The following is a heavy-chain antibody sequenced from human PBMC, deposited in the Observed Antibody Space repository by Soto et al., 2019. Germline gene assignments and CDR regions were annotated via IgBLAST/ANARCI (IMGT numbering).Heavy chain of an antibody. D-gene: IGHD3-3*01. V-gene: IGHV3-23*01. CDR2: ISGSGGST. CDR3: AKAPGTDGIFGVVTFDY. CDR1: GFTFSSYA. J-gene: IGHJ4*02. Sequence: QPGGSLRLSCAASGFTFSSYAMSWVRQAPGKGVEWGSAISGSGGSTYYADSVKGRFTISRENSKTTLYLQMTSLRAEDTVVYYCAKAPGTDGIFGVVTFDYWGQGTLVTVSS.